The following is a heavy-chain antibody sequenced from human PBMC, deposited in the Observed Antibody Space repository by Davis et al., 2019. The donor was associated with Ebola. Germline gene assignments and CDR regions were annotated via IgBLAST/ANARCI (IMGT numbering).Heavy chain of an antibody. J-gene: IGHJ4*02. CDR1: GYTLTDYQ. D-gene: IGHD4-17*01. Sequence: ASVKVSCKASGYTLTDYQMHWVRQAPGQGLEWMGGINPISGDANYAESFQGRVTMTRDTSISTAYMELSRLRSDDTAVYYCARVGTTVTTIDYWGQGTLVTVSS. V-gene: IGHV1-2*02. CDR2: INPISGDA. CDR3: ARVGTTVTTIDY.